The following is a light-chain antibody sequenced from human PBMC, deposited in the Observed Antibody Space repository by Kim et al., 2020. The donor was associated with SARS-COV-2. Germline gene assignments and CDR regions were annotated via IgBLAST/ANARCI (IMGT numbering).Light chain of an antibody. V-gene: IGKV1-17*01. CDR1: QDIAND. J-gene: IGKJ1*01. CDR2: GAS. CDR3: LQYKNDPWT. Sequence: ASMGDRITITCRESQDIANDLGWYQQRPGRAPKRLIYGASNLQVGAPPRFAGSGSGTEFTLTISSLQPEDFATYYCLQYKNDPWTFGQGTKVDIK.